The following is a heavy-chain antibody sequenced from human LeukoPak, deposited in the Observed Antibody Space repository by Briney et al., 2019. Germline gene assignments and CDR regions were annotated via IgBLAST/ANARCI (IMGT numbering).Heavy chain of an antibody. Sequence: GGSLRLSFAASGFTVSSNYMSWVRQAPGKGLAWVSVIYSGGSTYYADSVKGRFTISRDNSKNTLYLQMNSLRAEDTAVYYCSRHVSGWYDSGTSSGYSYGFDYWGQGTLVTVSS. CDR3: SRHVSGWYDSGTSSGYSYGFDY. D-gene: IGHD5-18*01. V-gene: IGHV3-53*01. J-gene: IGHJ4*02. CDR2: IYSGGST. CDR1: GFTVSSNY.